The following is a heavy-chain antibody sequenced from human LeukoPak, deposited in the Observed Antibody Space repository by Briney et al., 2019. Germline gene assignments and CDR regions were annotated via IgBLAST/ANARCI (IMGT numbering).Heavy chain of an antibody. CDR3: ARETWGFGAFDI. Sequence: SETLSLTCAVSGGSISSDGYSWSWIRQPPGKGLEWIGYIYHSGSAYYNPSLKSRVTISLDRSKSQFSLKLSSVTAADTAVYYCARETWGFGAFDIWGQGTIITVSS. CDR1: GGSISSDGYS. D-gene: IGHD7-27*01. CDR2: IYHSGSA. V-gene: IGHV4-30-2*01. J-gene: IGHJ3*02.